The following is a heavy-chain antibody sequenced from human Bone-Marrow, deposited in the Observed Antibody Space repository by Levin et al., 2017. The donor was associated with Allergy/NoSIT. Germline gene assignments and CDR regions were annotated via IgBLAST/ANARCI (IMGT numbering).Heavy chain of an antibody. CDR1: GFTFDNYA. CDR3: VKDIQTPEAPGMVLQF. Sequence: PGGFLRLSCAASGFTFDNYAMHWVRQPPGKGLEWVSGISWNSAKIGYGDSVKGRFTISRDNAKNSLYLQMNSLRAEDTALYYCVKDIQTPEAPGMVLQFWGQGTLVMVSS. V-gene: IGHV3-9*01. CDR2: ISWNSAKI. D-gene: IGHD4-11*01. J-gene: IGHJ1*01.